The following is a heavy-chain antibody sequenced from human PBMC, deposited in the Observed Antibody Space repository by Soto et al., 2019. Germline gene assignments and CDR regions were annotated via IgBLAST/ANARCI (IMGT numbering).Heavy chain of an antibody. CDR2: ISPKNGGT. J-gene: IGHJ4*02. CDR1: GYTFTDYY. V-gene: IGHV1-2*02. Sequence: GASVKVSCKASGYTFTDYYIHWVRQAPGQGLEWMGWISPKNGGTKYLQKFQGRVTMTSDTSMRIVYMELNRLRYDDTAVYYCARGGNSGYYYEWGQGTLVTVSS. D-gene: IGHD5-12*01. CDR3: ARGGNSGYYYE.